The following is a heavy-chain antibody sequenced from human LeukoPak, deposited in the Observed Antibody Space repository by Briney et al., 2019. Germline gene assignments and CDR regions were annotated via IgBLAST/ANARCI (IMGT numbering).Heavy chain of an antibody. V-gene: IGHV3-64*01. J-gene: IGHJ4*02. Sequence: GGSLRLSCAASGFTFSSYAMHWVRQAPGKGLEYVSAISSNGGSTYYANSVKGRCTISRDNAKNSLYLQMNSLRAEDTAVYYCAREDYWGQGTLVTVSS. CDR3: AREDY. CDR2: ISSNGGST. CDR1: GFTFSSYA.